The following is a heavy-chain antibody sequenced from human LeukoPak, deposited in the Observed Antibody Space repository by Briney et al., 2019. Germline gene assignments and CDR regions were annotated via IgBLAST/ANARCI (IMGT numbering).Heavy chain of an antibody. CDR3: AREGYYDSSGYYVDSPYYFDY. CDR1: GGSISSYY. D-gene: IGHD3-22*01. V-gene: IGHV4-4*07. Sequence: SQTLSLTCTVSGGSISSYYWSWIRQPAGKGLEWIGRIYTSGSTNYNPSLKSRVTMSVDTSKNQFSLKLSSVTAADTAVYYCAREGYYDSSGYYVDSPYYFDYWGQGTLVTVSS. J-gene: IGHJ4*02. CDR2: IYTSGST.